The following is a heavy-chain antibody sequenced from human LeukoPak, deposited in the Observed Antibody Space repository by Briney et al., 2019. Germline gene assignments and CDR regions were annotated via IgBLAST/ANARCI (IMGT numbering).Heavy chain of an antibody. Sequence: ASVKVSCKASGYTFTSYAMHWVRQAPGQRLEWMEWINAGNANTKYSQKFQGRVTITRDTSASTAYMELSSLRSEDTAVYYCARGRMVRGVIITYNWFDPWGQGTLVTVSS. CDR2: INAGNANT. CDR3: ARGRMVRGVIITYNWFDP. V-gene: IGHV1-3*01. J-gene: IGHJ5*02. D-gene: IGHD3-10*01. CDR1: GYTFTSYA.